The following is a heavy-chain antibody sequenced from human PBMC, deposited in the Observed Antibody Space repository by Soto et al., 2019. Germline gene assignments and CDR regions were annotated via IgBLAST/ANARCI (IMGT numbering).Heavy chain of an antibody. CDR3: ARGLSDYSNYP. Sequence: LRLSCAASGFIFSTYTMNWVRQAPGKGLEWVSSISSRRNIYYADSVKGRFTISRDNAKNSLFLQMNSLGAEDAAVYYCARGLSDYSNYPWGQGTLGTVSS. V-gene: IGHV3-21*01. D-gene: IGHD4-4*01. CDR2: ISSRRNI. CDR1: GFIFSTYT. J-gene: IGHJ5*02.